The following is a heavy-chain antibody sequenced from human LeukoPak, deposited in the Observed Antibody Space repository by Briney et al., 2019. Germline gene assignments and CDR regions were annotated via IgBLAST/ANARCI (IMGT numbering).Heavy chain of an antibody. CDR1: GFTFSSYG. V-gene: IGHV3-30*18. CDR3: AKDQIAGDFWSGVPINFDY. J-gene: IGHJ4*02. D-gene: IGHD3-3*01. CDR2: ISYDGSNK. Sequence: PGRSLRLSCAASGFTFSSYGMHWVRQAPGKGLEWVAVISYDGSNKYYADSVKGRFTISRDNSKNTLYLQMNSLRAEDTAVYYCAKDQIAGDFWSGVPINFDYWGQGTLVTVPS.